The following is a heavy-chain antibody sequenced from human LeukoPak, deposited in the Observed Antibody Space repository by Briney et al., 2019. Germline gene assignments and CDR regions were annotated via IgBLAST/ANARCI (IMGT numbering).Heavy chain of an antibody. D-gene: IGHD2-2*01. J-gene: IGHJ1*01. CDR1: GFTFSSYG. Sequence: PGGSLRLSCAASGFTFSSYGMHWVRQAPGKGLEWVAVIWYDGSNKYYADSVKGRFTISGDNSKNTLYLQMNSLRAEDTAVYYCARAAYQLLSNEYFQHWGQGTLVTVSS. CDR3: ARAAYQLLSNEYFQH. CDR2: IWYDGSNK. V-gene: IGHV3-33*01.